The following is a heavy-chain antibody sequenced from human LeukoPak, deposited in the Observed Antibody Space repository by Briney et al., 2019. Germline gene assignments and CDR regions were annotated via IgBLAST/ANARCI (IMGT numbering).Heavy chain of an antibody. CDR3: PSYCSSTSCYTYYYGMDV. CDR2: ISISSSYI. CDR1: GFTFSSYS. Sequence: GGSLRLSCAASGFTFSSYSMNWVRQAPGKGLEWVSSISISSSYIYYADSVKGRFANSRDNAKTSLYLQMHSLRAEDTAVYYCPSYCSSTSCYTYYYGMDVWGKGTTVTVSS. D-gene: IGHD2-2*01. J-gene: IGHJ6*04. V-gene: IGHV3-21*01.